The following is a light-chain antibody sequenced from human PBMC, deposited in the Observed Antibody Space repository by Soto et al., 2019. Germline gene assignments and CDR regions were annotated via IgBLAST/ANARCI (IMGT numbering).Light chain of an antibody. Sequence: DIQMTQSPSSLSASVGDSVTISCRASQTIHNYLHWYQQKPGTAPKVLIYGASTLETGVPSRFSGSGAGTDFTLTSSVLQPEDFATYYCQHSDQTPRTFGQGTKVEIK. CDR3: QHSDQTPRT. J-gene: IGKJ1*01. V-gene: IGKV1-39*01. CDR2: GAS. CDR1: QTIHNY.